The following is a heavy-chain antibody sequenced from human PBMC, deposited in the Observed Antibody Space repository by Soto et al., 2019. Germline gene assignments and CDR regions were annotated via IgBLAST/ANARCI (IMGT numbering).Heavy chain of an antibody. CDR2: INHRGTT. Sequence: QVQLQQWGAGLLKPSETLSLTCAVYGGSLSDYYWIWLRQPPGKGLEWNGEINHRGTTSYNPSLTSRVDISVDTAMTQFSLKLRSVTAADTAIYYCARYQWNPGAFDPWGPGTQVTVSS. CDR3: ARYQWNPGAFDP. V-gene: IGHV4-34*01. CDR1: GGSLSDYY. J-gene: IGHJ5*02. D-gene: IGHD1-20*01.